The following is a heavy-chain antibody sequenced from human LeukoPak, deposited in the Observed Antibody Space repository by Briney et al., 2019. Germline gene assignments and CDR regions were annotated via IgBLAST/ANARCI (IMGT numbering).Heavy chain of an antibody. CDR3: ARGSGSSYYFDY. D-gene: IGHD3-10*01. V-gene: IGHV1-2*02. CDR2: INPNSGGT. Sequence: ASVKVSCKASGYTFTGYYMHWVRQAPGQGLEWMGWINPNSGGTNYAQKFQGRVTMTRDTSISTAHMELSRLRSDDTAVYYCARGSGSSYYFDYWGQGTLVTVSS. CDR1: GYTFTGYY. J-gene: IGHJ4*02.